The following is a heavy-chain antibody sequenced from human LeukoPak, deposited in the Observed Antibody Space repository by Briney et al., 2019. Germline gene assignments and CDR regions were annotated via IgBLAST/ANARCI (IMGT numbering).Heavy chain of an antibody. Sequence: SETLSLTCTVSGGSISSYYWSWIRQPPGKGLEWIGYIYTSGSTNYNPSLKSRVTMSVDTSKNQFSLKLSSVTAADTAVYYCASNLRRYCSSTSCYAVDYWGQGTLVTVSS. CDR2: IYTSGST. CDR3: ASNLRRYCSSTSCYAVDY. D-gene: IGHD2-2*01. CDR1: GGSISSYY. J-gene: IGHJ4*02. V-gene: IGHV4-4*08.